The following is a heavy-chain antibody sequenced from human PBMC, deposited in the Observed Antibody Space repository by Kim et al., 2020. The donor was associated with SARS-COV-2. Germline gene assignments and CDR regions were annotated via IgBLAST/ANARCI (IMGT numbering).Heavy chain of an antibody. J-gene: IGHJ5*02. D-gene: IGHD3-10*01. V-gene: IGHV4-39*01. CDR2: IYYSGST. CDR3: ARPSGFGELSGNWFDP. CDR1: GGSISSSSYY. Sequence: ETLSLTCTVSGGSISSSSYYWGWIRQPPGKGLEWIGSIYYSGSTYYNPSLKSRVTISVDMSKNQFSLKLSSVTAADTAVYYCARPSGFGELSGNWFDPWGQGTLVTVSS.